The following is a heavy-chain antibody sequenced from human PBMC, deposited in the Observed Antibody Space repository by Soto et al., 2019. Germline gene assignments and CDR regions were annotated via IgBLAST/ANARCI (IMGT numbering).Heavy chain of an antibody. CDR3: TKSFFGGSSTFDL. D-gene: IGHD3-10*01. CDR2: ISDSGEGT. Sequence: EVQLLESGGDLVQPGGSLRLSCAASGFTFSNYAMNWVRQAPGKGLEWVSGISDSGEGTSYEYSVKGRFTISRDTSKDTLYLQMNSLRSEDTAFYYCTKSFFGGSSTFDLWGQGTLVTVSS. V-gene: IGHV3-23*01. J-gene: IGHJ4*02. CDR1: GFTFSNYA.